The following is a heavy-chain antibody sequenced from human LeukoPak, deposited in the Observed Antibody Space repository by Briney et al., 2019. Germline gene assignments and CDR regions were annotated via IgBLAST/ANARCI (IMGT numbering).Heavy chain of an antibody. Sequence: GGSLRLSCAASGFTVSSNYMSWVRQAPGKGLEWVSVIYSDGGTYYADSVKGRFTISRDNSKNTLYLQMNSLRAEDTAVYYCIRGGGNYYKNYFDDWGQGTLVTVSS. J-gene: IGHJ4*02. CDR2: IYSDGGT. D-gene: IGHD3-10*01. CDR1: GFTVSSNY. V-gene: IGHV3-53*01. CDR3: IRGGGNYYKNYFDD.